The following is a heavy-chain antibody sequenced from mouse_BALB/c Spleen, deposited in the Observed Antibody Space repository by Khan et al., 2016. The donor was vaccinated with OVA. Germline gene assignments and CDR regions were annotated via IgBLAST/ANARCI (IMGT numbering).Heavy chain of an antibody. CDR3: ARNSHMYDFTY. J-gene: IGHJ3*01. CDR2: IRSGGST. Sequence: QVQLKQSGPGLVQPSQSLSITCTVSGFSLSTYGIHWIRQSQGKGLEWLGVIRSGGSTDYNGAFISRLNITKDNSKSQVFFKMNSLQADDTAIYYCARNSHMYDFTYWGQGTLVTVS. D-gene: IGHD2-14*01. V-gene: IGHV2-2*01. CDR1: GFSLSTYG.